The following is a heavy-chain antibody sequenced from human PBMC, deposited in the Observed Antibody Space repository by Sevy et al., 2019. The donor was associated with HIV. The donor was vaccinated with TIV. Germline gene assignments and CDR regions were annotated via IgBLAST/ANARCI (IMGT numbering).Heavy chain of an antibody. CDR1: GYSFTSYW. D-gene: IGHD3-10*01. V-gene: IGHV5-51*01. Sequence: GESLKISCKGSGYSFTSYWIGWVRQMPGKGLEWMGIIYPGDSDTRYSPSFQGQVTISADKSISTAYLQWSSLKTSDTAMYYCARRGYYGSGSYPTWFDPWGQGTLVTVSS. CDR2: IYPGDSDT. J-gene: IGHJ5*02. CDR3: ARRGYYGSGSYPTWFDP.